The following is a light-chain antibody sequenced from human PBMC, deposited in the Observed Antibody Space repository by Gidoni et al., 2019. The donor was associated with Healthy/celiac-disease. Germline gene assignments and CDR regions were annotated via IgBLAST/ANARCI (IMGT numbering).Light chain of an antibody. V-gene: IGKV3-11*01. CDR2: DAS. J-gene: IGKJ4*01. CDR1: QSVSSY. CDR3: QQRSNWPAT. Sequence: EILLTHSPATLSLSPGERATLSCRASQSVSSYLAWYQQKPGQAPRLLIYDASNRATSIPARFSGSGSGTDFTLTISSLEPEDFAVYYCQQRSNWPATFGGGTKVEIK.